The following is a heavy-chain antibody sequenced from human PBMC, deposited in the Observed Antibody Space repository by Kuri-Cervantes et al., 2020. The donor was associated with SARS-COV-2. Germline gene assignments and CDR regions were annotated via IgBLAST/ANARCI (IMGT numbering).Heavy chain of an antibody. Sequence: ASVKVSCKASGYTFTSYYMHWVRQAPGQGLEWMGIINPSGGSTSYAQKFQGRVTMTRDTPTSTVYMGLSSLRSEDTAVYYCTIVVPAADFDYWGQGTLVTVSS. V-gene: IGHV1-46*01. J-gene: IGHJ4*02. CDR3: TIVVPAADFDY. CDR1: GYTFTSYY. CDR2: INPSGGST. D-gene: IGHD2-2*01.